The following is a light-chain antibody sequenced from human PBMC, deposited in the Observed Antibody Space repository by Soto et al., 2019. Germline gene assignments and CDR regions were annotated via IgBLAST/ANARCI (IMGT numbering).Light chain of an antibody. CDR1: SSDVGGYNY. V-gene: IGLV2-14*01. CDR2: EVN. CDR3: SSYTSSGSQV. Sequence: QSALTQPASVSGSPGQSITISCTGTSSDVGGYNYVSWYQHHPGKAPKLLIYEVNNRPSGVSNRFSGSKSGNTASLTISGLQAGDEADYYCSSYTSSGSQVFGGGTKLTVL. J-gene: IGLJ3*02.